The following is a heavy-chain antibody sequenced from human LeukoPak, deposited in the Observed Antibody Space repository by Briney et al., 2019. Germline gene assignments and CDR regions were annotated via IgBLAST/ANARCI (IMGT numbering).Heavy chain of an antibody. CDR2: IYYSGST. J-gene: IGHJ4*02. V-gene: IGHV4-59*01. Sequence: PSETLSLTCTVSGGSISSYYWSWIRQPPGKGLEWIGYIYYSGSTNYNPSLKSRVTISVDTSKNQFSLKLSSVTAADTAVYYCARVGRRYFVWFHFDYWGQGTLATVSS. CDR1: GGSISSYY. D-gene: IGHD3-9*01. CDR3: ARVGRRYFVWFHFDY.